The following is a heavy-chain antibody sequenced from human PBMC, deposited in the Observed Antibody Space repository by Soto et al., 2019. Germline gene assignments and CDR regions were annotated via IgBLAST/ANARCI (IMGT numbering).Heavy chain of an antibody. Sequence: GGSLRLSCAASGFTFSSYAMSWVRQAPGKGLEWVSAISGSGGSTYYADSVKGRFTISRDNSKNTLYLQMNSLRAEDTAVYYCALSDFWSGYYLLNSRSPYYYYYMDVWGKGTTVTVSS. CDR2: ISGSGGST. CDR1: GFTFSSYA. V-gene: IGHV3-23*01. D-gene: IGHD3-3*01. CDR3: ALSDFWSGYYLLNSRSPYYYYYMDV. J-gene: IGHJ6*03.